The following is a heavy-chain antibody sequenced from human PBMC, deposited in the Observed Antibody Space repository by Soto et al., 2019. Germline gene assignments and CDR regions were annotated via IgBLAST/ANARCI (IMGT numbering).Heavy chain of an antibody. D-gene: IGHD4-17*01. V-gene: IGHV4-30-4*01. CDR3: ARNDYGDQKPPFPDY. Sequence: QVQLQESGPGLVKPSQTLSLTCTVSGGSISSGDYYWSWIRQPPGKGLEWIGYVYYSGSTYYNPSLKSRVTISVDTSKNQFSLKLSSVTAADTAVYYCARNDYGDQKPPFPDYWGQGTLVTVSS. CDR2: VYYSGST. CDR1: GGSISSGDYY. J-gene: IGHJ4*02.